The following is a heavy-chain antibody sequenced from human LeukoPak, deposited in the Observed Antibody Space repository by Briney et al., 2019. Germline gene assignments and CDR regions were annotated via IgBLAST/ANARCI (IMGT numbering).Heavy chain of an antibody. Sequence: SGGSLRLSCAASGFTFSSYSMNWVRQAPGKGLEWVSYISSGGNTIYYADSVKGRFTISRDNAKNSLHLQMNSLRAEDTAVYYCARASYCSGGSCYSGYWGQGTPVTVSS. CDR2: ISSGGNTI. J-gene: IGHJ4*02. CDR3: ARASYCSGGSCYSGY. D-gene: IGHD2-15*01. V-gene: IGHV3-48*01. CDR1: GFTFSSYS.